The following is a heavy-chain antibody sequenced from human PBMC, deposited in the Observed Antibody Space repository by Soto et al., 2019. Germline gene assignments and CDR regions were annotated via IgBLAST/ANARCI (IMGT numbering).Heavy chain of an antibody. D-gene: IGHD6-19*01. CDR3: ARDQTQWLVQGSWFDP. J-gene: IGHJ5*02. CDR1: GFTFSSYS. Sequence: GGSLRLSCAASGFTFSSYSMNWVRQAPGKGLEWVSYISSSSSTLYYADSVKGRFTISRDNAKNSLYLQMNSLRDEDTAVYYCARDQTQWLVQGSWFDPWGQGTLVTVSS. V-gene: IGHV3-48*02. CDR2: ISSSSSTL.